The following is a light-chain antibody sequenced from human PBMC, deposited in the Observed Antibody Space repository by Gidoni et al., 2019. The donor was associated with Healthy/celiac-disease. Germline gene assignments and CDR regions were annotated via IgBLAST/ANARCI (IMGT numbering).Light chain of an antibody. V-gene: IGKV1-12*01. CDR3: QQDNSFPVT. Sequence: DIQMTQSPSSVSASVGDRVTITCRASQGISSWLDWYQQKPGKAPKLLIYAASSLQSGVPSRFSGSGSGTDFTLTISSLQPEDFATYYCQQDNSFPVTFGQGTKVEIK. CDR2: AAS. J-gene: IGKJ1*01. CDR1: QGISSW.